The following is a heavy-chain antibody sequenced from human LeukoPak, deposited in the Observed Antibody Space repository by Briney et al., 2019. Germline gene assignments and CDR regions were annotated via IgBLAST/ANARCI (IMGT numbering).Heavy chain of an antibody. V-gene: IGHV1-18*01. CDR1: GYTFTNYG. Sequence: ASVKLSCKPSGYTFTNYGVTWVRQAPGQGLEWMGWISAYNGKRDYAQKFQGRVTLTTYTSTNTAYLELRSLRSDDTALYYCARDPAYRHNTGSRGDYWGQGTLVTVSS. CDR3: ARDPAYRHNTGSRGDY. CDR2: ISAYNGKR. D-gene: IGHD1-26*01. J-gene: IGHJ4*02.